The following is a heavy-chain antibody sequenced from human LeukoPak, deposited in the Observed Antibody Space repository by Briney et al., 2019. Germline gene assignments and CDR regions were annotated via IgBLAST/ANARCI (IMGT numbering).Heavy chain of an antibody. V-gene: IGHV1-8*01. D-gene: IGHD3-10*01. CDR2: MNPNSGNT. CDR1: GYTFTSYD. Sequence: ASVKVSCKASGYTFTSYDINWVRQATGQGLERMGWMNPNSGNTGYAQKFQGRVTMTRNTSISTAYMELSSLRSEDTAVYYCARGGTMVRGVRVPYYYYYGMDVWGQGTTVTVSS. J-gene: IGHJ6*02. CDR3: ARGGTMVRGVRVPYYYYYGMDV.